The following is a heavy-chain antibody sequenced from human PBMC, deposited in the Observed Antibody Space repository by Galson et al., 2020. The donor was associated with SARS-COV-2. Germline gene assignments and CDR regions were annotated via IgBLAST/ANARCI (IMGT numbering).Heavy chain of an antibody. CDR2: IGTAGDP. J-gene: IGHJ4*02. Sequence: YDMHWVRQATGKGLEWVSAIGTAGDPYYSDSVKGRFTISRDNSKNTLYLQMNSLRAEDTAVYYCARDLRFGELEGDYWGQGTLVTVSS. D-gene: IGHD3-10*01. CDR1: YD. CDR3: ARDLRFGELEGDY. V-gene: IGHV3-13*05.